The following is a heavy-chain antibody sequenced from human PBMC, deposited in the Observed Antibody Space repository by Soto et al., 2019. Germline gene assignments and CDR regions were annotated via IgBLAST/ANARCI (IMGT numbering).Heavy chain of an antibody. D-gene: IGHD6-25*01. J-gene: IGHJ4*02. CDR2: IWYDGSNK. V-gene: IGHV3-33*01. CDR1: GFTFSSYG. CDR3: ARDASAGIAAR. Sequence: GGSLRLSCAASGFTFSSYGMHWVRQAPGKGLEWVAVIWYDGSNKYYADSVKGRFTISRDNSKNTLYLQMNSLRAEDTAVYYCARDASAGIAARWGQGTLVTVSS.